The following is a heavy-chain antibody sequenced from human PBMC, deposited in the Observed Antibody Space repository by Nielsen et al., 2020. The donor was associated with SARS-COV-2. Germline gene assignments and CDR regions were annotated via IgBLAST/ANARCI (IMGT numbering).Heavy chain of an antibody. D-gene: IGHD4-23*01. CDR1: GYSFTSYA. Sequence: ASVKVSCKASGYSFTSYAMHWVWQAPGQRLEWMGWINVGNGNTKYSQKFQGRVTFTRDTSASTAYMELSSLRFEDTAVYYCARGGGNFTPWGQGTLVTVSS. CDR2: INVGNGNT. CDR3: ARGGGNFTP. V-gene: IGHV1-3*01. J-gene: IGHJ5*02.